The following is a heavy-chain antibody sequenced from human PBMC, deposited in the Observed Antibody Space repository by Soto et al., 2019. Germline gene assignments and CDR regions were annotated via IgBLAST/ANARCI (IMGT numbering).Heavy chain of an antibody. J-gene: IGHJ6*02. CDR3: ARDLKGYCSSTSCYPGDYYYGMDV. CDR1: GYTFTSYY. V-gene: IGHV1-46*01. Sequence: GPVKVSCKASGYTFTSYYMHWVRQAPGQGLEWMGIINPSGGSTSYAQKFQGRVTMTRDTSTSTVYMELSSLRSEDTAVYYCARDLKGYCSSTSCYPGDYYYGMDVWGQGTTVTVSS. CDR2: INPSGGST. D-gene: IGHD2-2*01.